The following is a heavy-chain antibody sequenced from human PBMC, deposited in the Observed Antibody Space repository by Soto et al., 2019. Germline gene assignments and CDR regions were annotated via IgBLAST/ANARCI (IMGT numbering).Heavy chain of an antibody. V-gene: IGHV3-48*02. CDR3: ARDRCYDGTCYSASDS. CDR2: ISTTSFTI. J-gene: IGHJ5*01. D-gene: IGHD2-15*01. Sequence: GALRLSCAASGFSFSTYNMDWVRQAPGKGPEWIAYISTTSFTIYYADSVKGRFTISRDNDRNSLYLEMNSLRDEDTAVYYCARDRCYDGTCYSASDSWGQGTLVTVSS. CDR1: GFSFSTYN.